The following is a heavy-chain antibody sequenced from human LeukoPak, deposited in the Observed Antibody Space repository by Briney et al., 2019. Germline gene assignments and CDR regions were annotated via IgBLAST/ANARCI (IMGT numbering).Heavy chain of an antibody. CDR3: ARGGLDSNGYWVSVGI. D-gene: IGHD3-22*01. Sequence: SETLSLTCTVSGGYISSYYWSWIRQPPGKGLEWIGYIHYTGSTNYSPSLKGRVTISVDTSKNQFSLKLSSVTAADTAVYYCARGGLDSNGYWVSVGIWGQGTMVTVSS. V-gene: IGHV4-59*01. J-gene: IGHJ3*02. CDR2: IHYTGST. CDR1: GGYISSYY.